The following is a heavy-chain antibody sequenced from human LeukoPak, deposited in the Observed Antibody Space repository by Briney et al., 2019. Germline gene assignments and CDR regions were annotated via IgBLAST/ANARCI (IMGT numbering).Heavy chain of an antibody. V-gene: IGHV3-21*01. J-gene: IGHJ3*02. D-gene: IGHD1-14*01. CDR2: ISTSSSYI. CDR1: GFTFSSYA. Sequence: GGSLRLSCAASGFTSGFTFSSYAMNWVRQAPGKGLEWVSCISTSSSYIYYADSVKGRFTISRDNAKNSLYLQMNSLRAEDTAVYYCARVRLQPRTLLDDAFDIWGQGTMVTVSS. CDR3: ARVRLQPRTLLDDAFDI.